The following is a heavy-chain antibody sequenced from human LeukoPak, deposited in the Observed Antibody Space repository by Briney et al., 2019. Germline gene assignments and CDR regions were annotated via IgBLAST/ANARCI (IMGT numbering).Heavy chain of an antibody. CDR1: GFTFSSYS. CDR3: ARDRRSDSSSSEHYYYYYGMDV. CDR2: ISSSSSYI. J-gene: IGHJ6*02. Sequence: GGSLRLSCAASGFTFSSYSMNWVRPAPGKGLEWVSSISSSSSYIYYADSVKGRFTISRDNAKNSLYLQMNSLRAEDTAVYYCARDRRSDSSSSEHYYYYYGMDVRGQGTTVTVSS. D-gene: IGHD6-6*01. V-gene: IGHV3-21*01.